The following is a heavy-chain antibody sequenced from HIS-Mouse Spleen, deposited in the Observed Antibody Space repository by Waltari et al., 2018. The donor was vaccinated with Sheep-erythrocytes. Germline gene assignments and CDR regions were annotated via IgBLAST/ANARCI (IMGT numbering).Heavy chain of an antibody. CDR3: ARVSVAARFDY. V-gene: IGHV4-39*07. J-gene: IGHJ4*02. CDR2: IYYSGST. CDR1: GGSIRSSSYY. Sequence: QLQLQESGPGLVKPSETLSLTCTVPGGSIRSSSYYWGWIRQPPGKGLEWIGSIYYSGSTYYNPSLKSRVTISVDTSKNQFSLKLSSVTAADTAVYYCARVSVAARFDYWGQGTLVTVSS. D-gene: IGHD6-6*01.